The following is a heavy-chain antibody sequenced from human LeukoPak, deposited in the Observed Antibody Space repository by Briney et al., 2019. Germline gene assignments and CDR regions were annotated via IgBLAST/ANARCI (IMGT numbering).Heavy chain of an antibody. D-gene: IGHD6-19*01. Sequence: PGGSLRLSCAASGFTFSSYSMNWVRQAPGKGLEWVSYISSSSSTIYYAESVKGRFTISRDNSKNTLYLQMNSLRAEDTAIYYCAGAGGHAFDIWGQGTMVTVSS. CDR2: ISSSSSTI. J-gene: IGHJ3*02. CDR3: AGAGGHAFDI. V-gene: IGHV3-48*01. CDR1: GFTFSSYS.